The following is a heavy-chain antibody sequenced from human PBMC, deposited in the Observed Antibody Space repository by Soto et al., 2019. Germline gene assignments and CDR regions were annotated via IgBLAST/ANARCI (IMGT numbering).Heavy chain of an antibody. CDR2: IYYNGST. J-gene: IGHJ5*02. Sequence: SETLSLTCTVSGGSISSYYWSWIRQPPGKGLEWIGYIYYNGSTNYNPSLKSRVTISVDTSKNQFSLKLSSVTAADTAVYYCARTYYDFWSGYWRWFDPWAQGTLVTVSS. D-gene: IGHD3-3*01. CDR1: GGSISSYY. CDR3: ARTYYDFWSGYWRWFDP. V-gene: IGHV4-59*01.